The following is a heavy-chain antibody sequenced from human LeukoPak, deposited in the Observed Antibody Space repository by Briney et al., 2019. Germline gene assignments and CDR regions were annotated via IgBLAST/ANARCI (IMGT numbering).Heavy chain of an antibody. D-gene: IGHD3-10*01. CDR2: INTSGST. CDR3: ARDGSGSYYFFDY. Sequence: PSETLSLTCTVSIGSISSYYWSWIQQPAGKGLEWIGRINTSGSTDYNPSLKSRVTMSVDTSKNQFSLKLSSVTAADTAVYYCARDGSGSYYFFDYWGQGTLVTVSS. CDR1: IGSISSYY. V-gene: IGHV4-4*07. J-gene: IGHJ4*02.